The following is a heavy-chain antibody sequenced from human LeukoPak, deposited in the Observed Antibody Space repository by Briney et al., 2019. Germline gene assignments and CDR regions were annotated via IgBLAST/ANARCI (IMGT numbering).Heavy chain of an antibody. CDR1: GFXFSDYY. V-gene: IGHV3-11*06. D-gene: IGHD6-19*01. J-gene: IGHJ3*02. CDR3: ARRYSNGWYFVFDI. CDR2: TSSGSSYT. Sequence: GGSLRLSCAASGFXFSDYYISWIRQAPGKGLEWVSYTSSGSSYTNYADSVKGRFTISRDNAKNSLYLQMNSLRAEDTAVYYCARRYSNGWYFVFDIWGQGTMVTVSS.